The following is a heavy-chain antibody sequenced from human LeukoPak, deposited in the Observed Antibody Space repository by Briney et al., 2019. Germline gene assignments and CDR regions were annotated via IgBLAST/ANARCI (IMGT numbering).Heavy chain of an antibody. Sequence: GGSLRLPCAASGFTFSSYAMSWVRQAPGKGLEWVSAISGSGGGTYYADSVEGRFTISRDNSKNTLYLQMNSLRAEDTAVYYCAKDGGWYCFDYWGQGTLVTVSS. CDR2: ISGSGGGT. CDR1: GFTFSSYA. CDR3: AKDGGWYCFDY. V-gene: IGHV3-23*01. D-gene: IGHD6-19*01. J-gene: IGHJ4*02.